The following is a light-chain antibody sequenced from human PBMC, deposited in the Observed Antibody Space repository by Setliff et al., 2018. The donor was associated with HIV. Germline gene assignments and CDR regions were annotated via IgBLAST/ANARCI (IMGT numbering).Light chain of an antibody. J-gene: IGKJ1*01. Sequence: DIVMTQSPDFLAVPLGERATINCKSSRSVLYSSNNKDYLAWYQQKPGQPPKLLIYWASTRESGVPDRFSGSGSGTDFTLTISSLQAEDVAIYYCQQYYSTPAFGQGTK. CDR3: QQYYSTPA. CDR1: RSVLYSSNNKDY. CDR2: WAS. V-gene: IGKV4-1*01.